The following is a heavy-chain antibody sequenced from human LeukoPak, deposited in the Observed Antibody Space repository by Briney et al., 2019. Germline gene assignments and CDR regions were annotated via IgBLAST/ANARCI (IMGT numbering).Heavy chain of an antibody. CDR2: IDHHGTEE. Sequence: GGSLRLSCAASGFTFSNYWMNWFRQAPGKGLEWVANIDHHGTEENYVDSVKGRFTISRDNADNSLYLHMNSLRAEDTAVYYCARQGVTNLHWFDPWGQGTLVTVSS. J-gene: IGHJ5*02. CDR3: ARQGVTNLHWFDP. CDR1: GFTFSNYW. D-gene: IGHD2-21*02. V-gene: IGHV3-7*01.